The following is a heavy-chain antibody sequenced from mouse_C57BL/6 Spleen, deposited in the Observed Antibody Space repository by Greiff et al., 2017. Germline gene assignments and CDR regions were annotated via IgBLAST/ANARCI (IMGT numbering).Heavy chain of an antibody. CDR1: GYTFTSYW. Sequence: QVQLQQPGAELVKPGASVKLSCKASGYTFTSYWMHWVKQRPGQGLEWIGMIHPNSGSTNYNEKFKSKATLTVDKSSSTAYMQLSSLTSEDSAVYYCAIYYDYPGDFDYWGQGTTLTVSS. CDR3: AIYYDYPGDFDY. D-gene: IGHD2-4*01. CDR2: IHPNSGST. V-gene: IGHV1-64*01. J-gene: IGHJ2*01.